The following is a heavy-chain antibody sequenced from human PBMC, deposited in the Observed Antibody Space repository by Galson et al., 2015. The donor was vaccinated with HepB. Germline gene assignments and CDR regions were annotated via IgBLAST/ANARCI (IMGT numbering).Heavy chain of an antibody. V-gene: IGHV3-30*18. J-gene: IGHJ4*02. CDR1: GFTFSNYG. Sequence: SLRLSCAASGFTFSNYGMHWVRQAPGKGLEWVAVISYDGGNKYYADSVKGRFTISGDNSKNTLYLQMNSLRAEDTAVYFCAKGAMEMATIIVYWGQGTLVTVSS. D-gene: IGHD5-24*01. CDR3: AKGAMEMATIIVY. CDR2: ISYDGGNK.